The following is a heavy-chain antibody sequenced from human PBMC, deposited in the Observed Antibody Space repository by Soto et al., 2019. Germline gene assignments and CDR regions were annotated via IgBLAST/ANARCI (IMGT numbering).Heavy chain of an antibody. V-gene: IGHV1-69*06. CDR2: IIPIFGTA. D-gene: IGHD2-15*01. CDR1: GGTFSSYA. Sequence: SVKVSCKASGGTFSSYAISWVRQAPGQGLEWIGGIIPIFGTANYAQKFQGRVTITADKSTSTAYMELSSLRSEDTAVYYCAVAAKNDYIYGMDVWGQGTTVTVSS. CDR3: AVAAKNDYIYGMDV. J-gene: IGHJ6*02.